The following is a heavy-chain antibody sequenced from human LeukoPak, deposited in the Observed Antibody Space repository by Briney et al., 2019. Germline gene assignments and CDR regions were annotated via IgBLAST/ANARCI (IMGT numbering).Heavy chain of an antibody. V-gene: IGHV3-30-3*01. D-gene: IGHD3-3*01. CDR1: GFTLSSYW. Sequence: PGGSLRLSCAASGFTLSSYWMHWVRQAPGKGLEWVAVMSNDGSIKKYANSVKGRFTISRDNSKNTLYLQMDSLRAEDTAVYYCARELTIFGVVIQRYDTFDIWGQGTMVTVSS. CDR2: MSNDGSIK. J-gene: IGHJ3*02. CDR3: ARELTIFGVVIQRYDTFDI.